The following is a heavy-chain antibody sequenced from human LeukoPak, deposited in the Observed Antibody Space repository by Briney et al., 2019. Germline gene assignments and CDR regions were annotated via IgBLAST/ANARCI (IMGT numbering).Heavy chain of an antibody. D-gene: IGHD2-21*01. CDR1: GFTSSIYS. CDR3: AAAGGSMWFSPQFDY. J-gene: IGHJ4*02. V-gene: IGHV3-21*04. Sequence: GGCLRLSCVPSGFTSSIYSMNCVRQAPGEGLGWVSSTISSSSYIYYADSVKGRFTISRDNAKKSLYLQMNSLRADDAAVYYCAAAGGSMWFSPQFDYWGPGTPVTVSS. CDR2: TISSSSYI.